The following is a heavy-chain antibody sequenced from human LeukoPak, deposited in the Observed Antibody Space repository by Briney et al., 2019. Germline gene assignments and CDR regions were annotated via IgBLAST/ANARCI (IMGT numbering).Heavy chain of an antibody. J-gene: IGHJ4*02. CDR1: GFTFSSSA. V-gene: IGHV3-23*01. CDR3: TTDHDYGDWILSADY. D-gene: IGHD4-17*01. CDR2: ISGSGGST. Sequence: GGSLRLSCAASGFTFSSSAMSWVRQAPGKGLEWVSSISGSGGSTYYADSVEGRFTISRDNSKNTLYLQMNSLKTEDTAVYYCTTDHDYGDWILSADYWGQGTLVTVSS.